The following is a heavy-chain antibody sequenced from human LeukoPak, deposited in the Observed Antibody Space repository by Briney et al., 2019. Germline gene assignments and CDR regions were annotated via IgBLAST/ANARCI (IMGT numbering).Heavy chain of an antibody. CDR3: ARTLYGGFVGAAFDV. Sequence: SGPALVKPTQTLTLTCSFSGFALSTSGMCLSWVRQPPGKALEWLALIDWDDNKYFNTSLQTRLTISKDTSKNQVVLTMTNMDPVDTATYYCARTLYGGFVGAAFDVWGQGTMVIVSS. J-gene: IGHJ3*01. V-gene: IGHV2-70*20. CDR2: IDWDDNK. CDR1: GFALSTSGMC. D-gene: IGHD3-3*01.